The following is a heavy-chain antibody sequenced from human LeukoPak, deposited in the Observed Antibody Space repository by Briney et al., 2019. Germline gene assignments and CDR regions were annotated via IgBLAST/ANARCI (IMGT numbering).Heavy chain of an antibody. D-gene: IGHD3-10*01. CDR3: ARGWKMVRGARWFDP. J-gene: IGHJ5*02. Sequence: SETLSLTCAVYGGSFSGYYWSWIRQPPGKGLEWIGEINHSGSTNYNPSLKSRVTISVDTSKNQFSLKLSSVTAADTAVYYCARGWKMVRGARWFDPWGQGTLVTVSS. CDR1: GGSFSGYY. CDR2: INHSGST. V-gene: IGHV4-34*01.